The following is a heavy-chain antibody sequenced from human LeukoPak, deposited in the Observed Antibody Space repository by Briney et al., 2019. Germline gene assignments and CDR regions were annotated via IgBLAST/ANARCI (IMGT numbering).Heavy chain of an antibody. J-gene: IGHJ4*02. Sequence: ASVKVSCKVSGYTPTELSMHWVRQAPGKGLEWMGGFDPEDGETIYAQKFQGRVTMTEDTSTDTAYMELSSLRSDDTAVYYCARDLKMAYSSGRYSWGTGSSNDYWGQGTLVTVSS. V-gene: IGHV1-24*01. CDR3: ARDLKMAYSSGRYSWGTGSSNDY. D-gene: IGHD6-19*01. CDR2: FDPEDGET. CDR1: GYTPTELS.